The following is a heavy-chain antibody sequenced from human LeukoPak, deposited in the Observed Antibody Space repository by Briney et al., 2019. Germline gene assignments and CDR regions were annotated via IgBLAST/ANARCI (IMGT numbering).Heavy chain of an antibody. V-gene: IGHV3-23*01. CDR3: AKRGVVIRVILVGFHKEAYYFDS. J-gene: IGHJ4*02. D-gene: IGHD3-22*01. Sequence: GGSPRLSCAVSGITLSNYGMGWVRQTPRKGLEWVAGISGSGGSTSYADSVKGRFTISRDNPKNTLYLEMNSLRAEDTAVYFCAKRGVVIRVILVGFHKEAYYFDSWGQGALVTVSS. CDR1: GITLSNYG. CDR2: ISGSGGST.